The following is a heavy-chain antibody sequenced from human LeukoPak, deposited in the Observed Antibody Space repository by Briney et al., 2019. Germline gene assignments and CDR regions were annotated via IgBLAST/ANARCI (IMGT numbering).Heavy chain of an antibody. CDR2: ITANGGSK. J-gene: IGHJ6*03. V-gene: IGHV3-64*02. CDR3: ARGPNYSFYMDV. Sequence: GGSLRLSCAASGFTFSDYTMHWVRLAPGKRLEYVSAITANGGSKYHADSVRARFTVSRDNSMNTLYLQMGSLRAEDTALYYCARGPNYSFYMDVWGKGTAVTVSS. CDR1: GFTFSDYT.